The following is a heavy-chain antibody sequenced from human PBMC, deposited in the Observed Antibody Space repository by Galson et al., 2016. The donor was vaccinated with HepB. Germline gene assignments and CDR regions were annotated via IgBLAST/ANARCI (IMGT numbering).Heavy chain of an antibody. D-gene: IGHD1-26*01. V-gene: IGHV6-1*01. CDR1: GDSVSSNSAA. J-gene: IGHJ4*02. CDR2: TYYRSKWYS. CDR3: ASGTWDSGLKW. Sequence: CAISGDSVSSNSAAWRWIRQSPSRGLEWLGRTYYRSKWYSDYAVSVKSRITISPDTSKNQFSLQLNSVLPEDTAMYYCASGTWDSGLKWWGQGTPVTVSS.